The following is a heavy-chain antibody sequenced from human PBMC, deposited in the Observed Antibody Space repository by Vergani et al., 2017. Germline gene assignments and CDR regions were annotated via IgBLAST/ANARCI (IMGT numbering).Heavy chain of an antibody. Sequence: EVELVQSGPEMRKPGESLKISCQGSEYSFGNYWIGWVRQMPGKGLEWMGIIYPADSDTRYSPSFQGQVTISADKSISTAFLQWDSLKASYTSLYYCARHTTYTDSWGQGTLVTVSS. CDR1: EYSFGNYW. CDR3: ARHTTYTDS. D-gene: IGHD1-1*01. J-gene: IGHJ4*02. CDR2: IYPADSDT. V-gene: IGHV5-51*01.